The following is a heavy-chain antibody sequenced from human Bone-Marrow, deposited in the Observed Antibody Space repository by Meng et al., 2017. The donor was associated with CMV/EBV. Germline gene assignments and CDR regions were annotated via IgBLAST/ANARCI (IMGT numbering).Heavy chain of an antibody. D-gene: IGHD2-2*01. CDR2: INHSGST. CDR1: GGSFSGYY. Sequence: SETLSLTCAVYGGSFSGYYWSWIRQPPGKGLEWIGEINHSGSTNYNPSLKSRVTISVDTSKNQFSLKLSSVTAADTAVYYCARGKLVNYYYYGMDVWGQGTTVTVS. V-gene: IGHV4-34*01. J-gene: IGHJ6*02. CDR3: ARGKLVNYYYYGMDV.